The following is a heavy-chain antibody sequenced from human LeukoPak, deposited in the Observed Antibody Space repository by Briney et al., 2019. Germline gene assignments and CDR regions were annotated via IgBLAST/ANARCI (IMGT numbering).Heavy chain of an antibody. J-gene: IGHJ4*02. CDR1: GFTFSSYG. CDR3: AKERTLEMATMTYFDY. Sequence: GGSLRLSCAASGFTFSSYGMHWVRQAPGKGLEWVAVISYDGSNKYYADSVKGRFTISRDNSKNTLYLQMNSLRAEDTAVYYCAKERTLEMATMTYFDYWGQGTLVTVSS. D-gene: IGHD5-24*01. CDR2: ISYDGSNK. V-gene: IGHV3-30*18.